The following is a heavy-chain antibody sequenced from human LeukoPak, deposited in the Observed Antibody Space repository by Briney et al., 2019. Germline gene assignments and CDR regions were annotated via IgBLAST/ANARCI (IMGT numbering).Heavy chain of an antibody. V-gene: IGHV1-2*02. CDR1: GYTFTSYD. D-gene: IGHD1-26*01. Sequence: ASVKVSCKASGYTFTSYDINWVRQAPGQGLEWMGWLNPNSGGTNYAQKFQGRVTMTRDTSISTAYMELSRLRSDDTAVYYCARVGSLWELRLSLGYWGQGTLVIVSS. CDR3: ARVGSLWELRLSLGY. CDR2: LNPNSGGT. J-gene: IGHJ4*02.